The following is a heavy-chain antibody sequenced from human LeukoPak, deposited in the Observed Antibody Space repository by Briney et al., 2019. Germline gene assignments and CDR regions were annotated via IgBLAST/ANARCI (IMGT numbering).Heavy chain of an antibody. Sequence: RGSLRLSCAASGFTFSNALMSWVRQAPGKGLEWVGRIKSKTDGGKTDYAAPVKGRFSISREDSKNTLYLEMNSLKTECTAVYYCTTAPLGGEWGQGTLVTVSS. CDR1: GFTFSNAL. CDR2: IKSKTDGGKT. V-gene: IGHV3-15*01. CDR3: TTAPLGGE. D-gene: IGHD3-16*01. J-gene: IGHJ4*02.